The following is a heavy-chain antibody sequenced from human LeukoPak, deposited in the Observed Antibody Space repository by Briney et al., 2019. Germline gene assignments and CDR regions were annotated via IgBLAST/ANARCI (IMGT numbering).Heavy chain of an antibody. CDR3: ARDRAGDGSVVRLDY. Sequence: SETLSLTCTVTGDSIQNYYWSWIRQPAGRGLEWIGRIYSFGMTDYNPSLTSRVTMSVDTSKSQFSLTLRSVTAADTAIYYCARDRAGDGSVVRLDYWGQGILVTVSS. D-gene: IGHD5-24*01. CDR2: IYSFGMT. J-gene: IGHJ4*02. CDR1: GDSIQNYY. V-gene: IGHV4-4*07.